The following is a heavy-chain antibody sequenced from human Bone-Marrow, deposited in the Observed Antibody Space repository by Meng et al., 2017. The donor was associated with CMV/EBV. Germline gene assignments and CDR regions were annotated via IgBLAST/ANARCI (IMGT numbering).Heavy chain of an antibody. CDR3: ARDNPIWLTGTSYYYYGMDV. Sequence: ETLALTCAASGFTFSSYSMNWVRQAPGKGLEWVSSISSSSSYIYYADSVKGRFTISRDNAKNSLYLQMNSLRAEDTAVYYCARDNPIWLTGTSYYYYGMDVWGQGTTVTVSS. D-gene: IGHD1-20*01. J-gene: IGHJ6*02. CDR1: GFTFSSYS. V-gene: IGHV3-21*01. CDR2: ISSSSSYI.